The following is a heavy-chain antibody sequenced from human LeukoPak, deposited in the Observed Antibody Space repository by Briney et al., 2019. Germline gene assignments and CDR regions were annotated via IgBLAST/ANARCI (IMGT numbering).Heavy chain of an antibody. D-gene: IGHD3-16*01. V-gene: IGHV5-51*01. CDR1: GYSFTTYW. CDR2: IYPSDSDT. CDR3: ARLTFGGTIPYGMDV. J-gene: IGHJ6*02. Sequence: PGESLQITCKGSGYSFTTYWIGWVRQMPGKGLEWMGIIYPSDSDTRYSPSFQGQVTISADKSISTAYLQWSSLKASDTAMYYCARLTFGGTIPYGMDVWGQGTTVTVSS.